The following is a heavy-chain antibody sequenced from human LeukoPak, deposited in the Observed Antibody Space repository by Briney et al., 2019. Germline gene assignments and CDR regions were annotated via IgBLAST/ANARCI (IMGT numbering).Heavy chain of an antibody. V-gene: IGHV1-46*01. CDR1: GYTFTSYY. J-gene: IGHJ1*01. Sequence: GASVTVSCKASGYTFTSYYIHWVRQAPGQGLECMGLINPSSGSISYAQKFQGRVTMTRDTSTSTVYMELSSLRSEDTAVYYCASYSDSSGYYGYFHHWGQGTLVTVSS. CDR3: ASYSDSSGYYGYFHH. CDR2: INPSSGSI. D-gene: IGHD3-22*01.